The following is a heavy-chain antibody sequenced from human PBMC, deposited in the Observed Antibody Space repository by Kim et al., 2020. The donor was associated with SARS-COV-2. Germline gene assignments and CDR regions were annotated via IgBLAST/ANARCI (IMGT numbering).Heavy chain of an antibody. CDR3: VRERGPFVGFDV. CDR2: IWKDGINK. Sequence: GGSLRLSCAASGFSFSTYGMHWVRQAPGKGLEWVVVIWKDGINKYYLDSVKGRFTISRDNSKNTLSLQMNNLRTEDTAVYYCVRERGPFVGFDVWGQGTMVTVSS. V-gene: IGHV3-33*01. J-gene: IGHJ3*01. CDR1: GFSFSTYG.